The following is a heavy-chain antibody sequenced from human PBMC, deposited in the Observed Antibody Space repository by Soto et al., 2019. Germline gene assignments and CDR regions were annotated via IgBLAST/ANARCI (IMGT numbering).Heavy chain of an antibody. D-gene: IGHD6-13*01. CDR2: INNSGST. CDR1: GGSFSGYY. V-gene: IGHV4-34*01. J-gene: IGHJ4*02. Sequence: SETLSLTCAVYGGSFSGYYWSWIRQPPGKGLEWVGEINNSGSTNYHPSLKSRVTISVDTSKNQFSMKLSSVTAADTAVYYCARGNSSWYDYDYWGQGTLVTVSS. CDR3: ARGNSSWYDYDY.